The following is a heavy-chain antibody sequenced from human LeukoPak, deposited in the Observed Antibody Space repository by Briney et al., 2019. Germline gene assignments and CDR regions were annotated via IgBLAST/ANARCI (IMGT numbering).Heavy chain of an antibody. V-gene: IGHV4-59*05. D-gene: IGHD3-10*01. J-gene: IGHJ4*02. Sequence: PSETLSLTCTVSGGSISSYYWSWIRQPPGKGLEWIGSIYYSGSTYYNPSLKSRVTISVDTSKNQFSLKLSSVTAADTAVYYCARFSSITMVRGVIGYWGQGTLVTVSS. CDR3: ARFSSITMVRGVIGY. CDR2: IYYSGST. CDR1: GGSISSYY.